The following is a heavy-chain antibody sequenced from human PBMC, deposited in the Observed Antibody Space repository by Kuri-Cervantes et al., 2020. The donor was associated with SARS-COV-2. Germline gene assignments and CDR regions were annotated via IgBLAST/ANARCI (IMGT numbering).Heavy chain of an antibody. CDR1: GFTFSSYW. J-gene: IGHJ6*03. D-gene: IGHD4-23*01. CDR2: IKQDGSEK. V-gene: IGHV3-7*01. CDR3: ARDYPLRWPFWNYYYNTDV. Sequence: GESLTISCAASGFTFSSYWMSWVRKAPGKGLEWVANIKQDGSEKYYVDSVKGRFTISRDNAKNSLYLQMNSLRAEDTAVYYCARDYPLRWPFWNYYYNTDVWGKGTTVTVSS.